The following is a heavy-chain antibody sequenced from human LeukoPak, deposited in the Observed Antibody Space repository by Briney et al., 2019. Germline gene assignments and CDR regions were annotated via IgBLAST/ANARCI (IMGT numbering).Heavy chain of an antibody. J-gene: IGHJ4*02. CDR3: ARDRVDSSGYYYVGLLVY. CDR2: INPSGGST. D-gene: IGHD3-22*01. Sequence: ASVKVSCKASGYTFTSYYMHWVRQAPGQGLEWMGIINPSGGSTSYAQKFQGRVTMIRDTSTSTVYMELSSLRSEDTAVYYCARDRVDSSGYYYVGLLVYWGQGTLVTVSS. V-gene: IGHV1-46*01. CDR1: GYTFTSYY.